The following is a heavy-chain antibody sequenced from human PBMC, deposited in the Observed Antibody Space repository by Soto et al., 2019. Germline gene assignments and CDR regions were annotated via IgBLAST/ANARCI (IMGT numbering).Heavy chain of an antibody. V-gene: IGHV4-34*01. Sequence: PSETLSLTCAVYGGSFSGYYWTWIRQPPGTGLEWIGEINHSGSTNYNPSLKSRVTISVDTSKNQFSLKLSSVTAADTAVYYCARHRYCISTSCYESLYGMHVWGQGTTVT. CDR1: GGSFSGYY. CDR3: ARHRYCISTSCYESLYGMHV. D-gene: IGHD2-2*01. J-gene: IGHJ6*02. CDR2: INHSGST.